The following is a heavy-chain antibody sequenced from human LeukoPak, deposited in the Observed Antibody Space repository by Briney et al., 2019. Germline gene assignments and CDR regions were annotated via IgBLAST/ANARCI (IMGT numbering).Heavy chain of an antibody. CDR1: GFTFSSYG. CDR3: AKDSLRLRYYDILTGYYIPWGYFDY. Sequence: GRSLRLSCAASGFTFSSYGMHWVRQALGKGLEWVAVISYDGSNKYYADSVKGRITISRDNSKNTLYLQMNSLRAEDTAVYYCAKDSLRLRYYDILTGYYIPWGYFDYWGQGTLVTVSS. J-gene: IGHJ4*02. V-gene: IGHV3-30*18. D-gene: IGHD3-9*01. CDR2: ISYDGSNK.